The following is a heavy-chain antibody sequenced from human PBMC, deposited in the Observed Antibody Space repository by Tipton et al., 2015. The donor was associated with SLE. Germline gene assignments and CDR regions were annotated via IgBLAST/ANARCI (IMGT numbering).Heavy chain of an antibody. Sequence: QLVQSGAEVKKPGASVKVSCKASGYTFRGHYIHWVRQAPGQGLEWMGRINPDSGGTNYAQRFQDRVTMTRDTSINTAYIELDSLTSDDTAIYYCARDDSGNFPNNWLDPWGQGTLVTVSS. CDR1: GYTFRGHY. CDR3: ARDDSGNFPNNWLDP. CDR2: INPDSGGT. V-gene: IGHV1-2*06. J-gene: IGHJ5*02. D-gene: IGHD1-26*01.